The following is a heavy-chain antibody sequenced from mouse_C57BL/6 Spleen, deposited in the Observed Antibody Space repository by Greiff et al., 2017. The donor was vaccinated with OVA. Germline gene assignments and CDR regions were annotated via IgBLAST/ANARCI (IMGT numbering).Heavy chain of an antibody. CDR1: GFTFSDYG. CDR2: ISSGSSTI. D-gene: IGHD1-1*01. J-gene: IGHJ4*01. Sequence: EVQLQESGGGLVKPGGSLKLSCAASGFTFSDYGMHWVRQAPEKGLEWVAYISSGSSTIYYADTVKGRFTISRDNAKNTLFLQMTSLRSEDTAMYYCARGGSSPYYYAMDYWGQGTSVTVSS. V-gene: IGHV5-17*01. CDR3: ARGGSSPYYYAMDY.